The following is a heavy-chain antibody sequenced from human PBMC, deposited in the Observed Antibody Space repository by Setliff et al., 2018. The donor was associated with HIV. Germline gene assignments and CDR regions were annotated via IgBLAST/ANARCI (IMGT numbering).Heavy chain of an antibody. D-gene: IGHD6-6*01. CDR1: GFTFSGST. Sequence: GGSLRLSCAASGFTFSGSTIHWVRQASGKGLEWVGRIGSKANSYATAYAASVKGRFTTSREDSKNTAYLQMNSLKTEDTAVYYCTAVGSLAGRRPELNWGRGTLVTVSS. J-gene: IGHJ4*02. CDR3: TAVGSLAGRRPELN. CDR2: IGSKANSYAT. V-gene: IGHV3-73*01.